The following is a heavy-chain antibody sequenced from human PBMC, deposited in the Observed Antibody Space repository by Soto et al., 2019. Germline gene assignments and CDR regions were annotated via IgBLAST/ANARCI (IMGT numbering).Heavy chain of an antibody. CDR3: AKAVEKAFDI. CDR1: GLTFSSYC. CDR2: ISDDGSYK. V-gene: IGHV3-30*18. J-gene: IGHJ3*02. D-gene: IGHD2-2*01. Sequence: LRLSCAASGLTFSSYCMHWVRQAPGNGLEWVAVISDDGSYKDYSDSAKGRFTVSRDNSKSTLYLQMNSLRTEDTAVYYCAKAVEKAFDIWGQGVMVTVSS.